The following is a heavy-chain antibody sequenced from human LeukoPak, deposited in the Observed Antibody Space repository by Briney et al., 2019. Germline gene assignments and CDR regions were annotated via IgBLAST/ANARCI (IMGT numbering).Heavy chain of an antibody. J-gene: IGHJ4*02. V-gene: IGHV3-15*01. CDR1: GFTFTNAW. CDR3: ASDVPENAAQIDY. Sequence: GVSLRLSCAASGFTFTNAWMSWVRQAPGKGRELVGRTKSKSDGGKTDYATPVKGRFTISRDDSTNTLYLQMTSLKTDDTALYYCASDVPENAAQIDYWGQGTLVTVSS. D-gene: IGHD2-15*01. CDR2: TKSKSDGGKT.